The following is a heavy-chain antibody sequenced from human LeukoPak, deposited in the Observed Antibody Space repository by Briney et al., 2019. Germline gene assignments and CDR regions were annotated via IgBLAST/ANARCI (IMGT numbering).Heavy chain of an antibody. V-gene: IGHV1-69*13. CDR1: GGTFSSYA. D-gene: IGHD3-22*01. CDR2: IIPIFGTA. CDR3: VYDSSGLHFDY. J-gene: IGHJ4*02. Sequence: ASVKVSCKASGGTFSSYAISWERQAPGQGLEWMGGIIPIFGTANYAQKFQGRVTITADESTSTAYMELSSLRSEDTAVYYCVYDSSGLHFDYWGQGTLVTVSS.